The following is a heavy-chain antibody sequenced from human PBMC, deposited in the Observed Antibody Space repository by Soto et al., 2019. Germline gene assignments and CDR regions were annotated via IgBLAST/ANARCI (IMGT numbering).Heavy chain of an antibody. Sequence: QVQLMQSGAEVKKPGSSVKVSCKASGGTFSSYTISWVRQAPGQGLEWMGRIIPILGIANYAQKFQGRVTITADKSTSTAYMELSSLRSEDTAVYYCARGGGYDAPDYWGQGTLVTVSS. V-gene: IGHV1-69*02. CDR1: GGTFSSYT. J-gene: IGHJ4*02. CDR2: IIPILGIA. D-gene: IGHD5-12*01. CDR3: ARGGGYDAPDY.